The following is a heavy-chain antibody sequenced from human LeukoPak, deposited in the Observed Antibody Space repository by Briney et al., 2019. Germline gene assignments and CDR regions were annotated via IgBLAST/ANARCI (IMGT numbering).Heavy chain of an antibody. CDR3: ARDRATSCHKYYYYYGMDV. V-gene: IGHV3-74*01. CDR2: INSDGSST. D-gene: IGHD2-2*02. Sequence: PGGSLRLSCAASGFTFSSYWMHWVRQAPGKGLVWVSRINSDGSSTSYADSVKGRFTISRDNAKNTLYLQMNSLRAEDTAVYYCARDRATSCHKYYYYYGMDVWGQGTTVTVSS. CDR1: GFTFSSYW. J-gene: IGHJ6*02.